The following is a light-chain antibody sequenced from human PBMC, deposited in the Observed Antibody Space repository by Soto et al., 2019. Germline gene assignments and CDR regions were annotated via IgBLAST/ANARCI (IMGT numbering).Light chain of an antibody. Sequence: DIQMTQSPSSLSASVGDRVTITCRASQSISSYLNWYQQKPGKAPKLLIYAASSLQSGVPSRFSGSGSGTDFTLTISSLQPEDFATYFCQQVSSLPLTFGGGNKVDI. J-gene: IGKJ4*01. V-gene: IGKV1-39*01. CDR2: AAS. CDR3: QQVSSLPLT. CDR1: QSISSY.